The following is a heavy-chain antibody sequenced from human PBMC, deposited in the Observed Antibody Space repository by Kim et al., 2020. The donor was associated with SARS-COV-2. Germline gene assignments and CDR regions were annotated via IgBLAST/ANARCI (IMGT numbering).Heavy chain of an antibody. Sequence: QKLQGRVTMTTDTSTSTAYMELRSLRSDDTAVYYCARDLGVGATAVPFDIWGQGTMVTVSS. V-gene: IGHV1-18*01. J-gene: IGHJ3*02. CDR3: ARDLGVGATAVPFDI. D-gene: IGHD1-26*01.